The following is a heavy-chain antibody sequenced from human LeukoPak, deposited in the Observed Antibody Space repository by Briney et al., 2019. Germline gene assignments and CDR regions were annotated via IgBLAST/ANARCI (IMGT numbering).Heavy chain of an antibody. CDR1: GYTFTGYY. J-gene: IGHJ4*02. CDR2: INPNSGGT. CDR3: ASLVHDFWSGYYANFDY. D-gene: IGHD3-3*01. Sequence: ASVKVSCTASGYTFTGYYMHWVRPAPGQGLGWMGWINPNSGGTNYAQKFQGRVTMTRDTSISTAYMELSRLRSDDTAVYYCASLVHDFWSGYYANFDYWGQGTLVTVSS. V-gene: IGHV1-2*02.